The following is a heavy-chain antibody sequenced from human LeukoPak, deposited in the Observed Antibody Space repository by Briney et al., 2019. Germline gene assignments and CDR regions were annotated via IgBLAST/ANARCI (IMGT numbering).Heavy chain of an antibody. J-gene: IGHJ3*02. CDR2: LYSGGST. CDR1: GFTVSSRY. CDR3: AREGHCSTTSCALDAIEI. V-gene: IGHV3-53*01. D-gene: IGHD2-2*01. Sequence: GGSLRLSCAASGFTVSSRYMNWVRQAPGKGLEWVSVLYSGGSTNYADSVKGRFTISRDNSKNTLYLQMNTLRAEDTAVYYCAREGHCSTTSCALDAIEIWGQGTLVAVSS.